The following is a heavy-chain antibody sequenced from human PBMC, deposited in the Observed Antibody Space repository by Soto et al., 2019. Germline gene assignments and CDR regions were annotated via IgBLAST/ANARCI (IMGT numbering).Heavy chain of an antibody. Sequence: QEQLQESGPGLVEPSGTLSLTCAVSGDSLRRTNWWSWVRLPPGEGLEWIGETSQSGGTKYSPSLKGPVTLSVGKSNNPPSLKLTSVAAADTAVYYCVEHGGAAFHYWGQGIPVTVSS. D-gene: IGHD2-21*01. J-gene: IGHJ4*02. V-gene: IGHV4-4*02. CDR1: GDSLRRTNW. CDR3: VEHGGAAFHY. CDR2: TSQSGGT.